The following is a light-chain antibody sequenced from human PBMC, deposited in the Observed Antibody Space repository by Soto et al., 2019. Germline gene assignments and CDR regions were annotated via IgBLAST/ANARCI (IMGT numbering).Light chain of an antibody. CDR3: MQGAHWPPIT. J-gene: IGKJ5*01. Sequence: DVVLTQSPLSLPVTLGQPASISCRSTQSLVYSDGNIYLNWFQQRPGQSPRRLIYKVSNRDSGVPDRFSGSGSGTDFTLKISRVEAEVVGVYYCMQGAHWPPITFGQGTRLEIK. V-gene: IGKV2-30*01. CDR1: QSLVYSDGNIY. CDR2: KVS.